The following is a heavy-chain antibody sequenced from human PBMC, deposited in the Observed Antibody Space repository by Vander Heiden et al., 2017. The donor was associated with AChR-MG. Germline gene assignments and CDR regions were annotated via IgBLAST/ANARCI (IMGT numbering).Heavy chain of an antibody. J-gene: IGHJ4*02. CDR3: ARLSIFERWLLDY. Sequence: QLQLQESGPGLVKPSETLSPTCTVSGGSISSNNYYWGWIRQPPGKGLEWIGSIYYSGTTYYNPSLKSRVTISVDTSKNQFSVKLRYVTAADTAVYYCARLSIFERWLLDYWGQGTLVTVSS. CDR2: IYYSGTT. V-gene: IGHV4-39*01. D-gene: IGHD6-19*01. CDR1: GGSISSNNYY.